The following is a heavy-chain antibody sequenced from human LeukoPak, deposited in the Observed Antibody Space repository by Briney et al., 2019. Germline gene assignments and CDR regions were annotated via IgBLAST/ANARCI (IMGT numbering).Heavy chain of an antibody. D-gene: IGHD3-22*01. V-gene: IGHV3-23*01. Sequence: GGSLRLSCAASGFTFSSYAMSWVRQAPGKGLEWVSGISGSGDNTYYADCVKGPFTISRDNSKNTLYVQVSSLGTEDTAAYYCAKGSYYDSSGSFYFDYWGQGTLVTVSS. CDR3: AKGSYYDSSGSFYFDY. CDR1: GFTFSSYA. CDR2: ISGSGDNT. J-gene: IGHJ4*02.